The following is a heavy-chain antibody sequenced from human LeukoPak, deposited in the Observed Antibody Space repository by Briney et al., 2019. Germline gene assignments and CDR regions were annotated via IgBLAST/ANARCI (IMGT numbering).Heavy chain of an antibody. J-gene: IGHJ4*02. V-gene: IGHV1-69*06. CDR2: IIPIFGTA. CDR1: GGTFSSYA. Sequence: SVKVSCKASGGTFSSYAISWVRQAPGQGLEWMGGIIPIFGTANYAQKFQGRVTITADKSTSTAYMELSSLRSEDTAVYYCAVDTSGVLMAVAGRGRYYFDYWGQGTLVTVSS. D-gene: IGHD6-19*01. CDR3: AVDTSGVLMAVAGRGRYYFDY.